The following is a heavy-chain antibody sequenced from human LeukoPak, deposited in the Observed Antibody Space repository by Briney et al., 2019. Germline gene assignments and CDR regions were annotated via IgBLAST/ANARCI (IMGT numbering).Heavy chain of an antibody. Sequence: PGGSLRLSCAASGFTFSSYAMAWVRQAPGKGLEWVSVIYSGGSTYYADSVKGRFTISRDNSKNTLYLQMNSLRAEDTAVYYCARDKVGMDVWGQGTTVTVSS. CDR3: ARDKVGMDV. CDR1: GFTFSSYA. V-gene: IGHV3-66*01. CDR2: IYSGGST. J-gene: IGHJ6*02.